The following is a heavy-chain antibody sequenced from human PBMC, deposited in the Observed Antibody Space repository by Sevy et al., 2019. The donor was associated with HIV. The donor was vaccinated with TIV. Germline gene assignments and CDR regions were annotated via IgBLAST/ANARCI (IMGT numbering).Heavy chain of an antibody. J-gene: IGHJ3*02. CDR3: ARGGGSGSRKAFDI. CDR1: GFTFSSYW. V-gene: IGHV3-7*01. Sequence: GGSLRLSCAASGFTFSSYWMSWVRQAPGKGLEWVANIKQDGSEKYCVDSVKRRFTISRDNAKNSLYLQMNSLRAEDTAVYYCARGGGSGSRKAFDIWGQGTMVTVSS. D-gene: IGHD6-19*01. CDR2: IKQDGSEK.